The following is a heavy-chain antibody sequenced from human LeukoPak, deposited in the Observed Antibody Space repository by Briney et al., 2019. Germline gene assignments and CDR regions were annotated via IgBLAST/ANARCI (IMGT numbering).Heavy chain of an antibody. V-gene: IGHV3-9*01. J-gene: IGHJ6*02. CDR2: ISWNSGSI. D-gene: IGHD6-13*01. CDR1: GFTFDDYA. Sequence: GGSLRLSCAASGFTFDDYAMHWVRQAPGKGLEWVSGISWNSGSIGYADSVKGRFTISRDNSKNTLYLQMNSLRAEDTAVYYCAKDSSSWYGAYYYYYGMDVWGQGTTVTVSS. CDR3: AKDSSSWYGAYYYYYGMDV.